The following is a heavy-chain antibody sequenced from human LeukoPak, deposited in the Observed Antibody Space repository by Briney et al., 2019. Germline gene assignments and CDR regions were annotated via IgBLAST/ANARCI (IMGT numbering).Heavy chain of an antibody. J-gene: IGHJ5*02. Sequence: GESLQISCQGSGYSFTSYWIGWVRPMPGKGLEWMGIIYPGDSDTRYGPSFQGQVTISADKSISTAYLQWSSLKASYTAMYYCARGGDFWSGPTNWFDPWGQGTLVTVSS. CDR3: ARGGDFWSGPTNWFDP. CDR2: IYPGDSDT. D-gene: IGHD3-3*01. V-gene: IGHV5-51*01. CDR1: GYSFTSYW.